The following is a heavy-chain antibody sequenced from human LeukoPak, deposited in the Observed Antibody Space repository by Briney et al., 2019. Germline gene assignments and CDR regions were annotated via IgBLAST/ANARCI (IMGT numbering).Heavy chain of an antibody. Sequence: SETLSLTCAVYGGSFSGYYWSWIRQPPGKGLEWIGEINHSGSTNYNPSLKSRVTMSLDTSKNHLSLNLTSVTAADTAVYYCSRESGAFSPFGYWGQGTLVTVSS. V-gene: IGHV4-34*01. J-gene: IGHJ4*02. CDR3: SRESGAFSPFGY. CDR2: INHSGST. CDR1: GGSFSGYY. D-gene: IGHD1-26*01.